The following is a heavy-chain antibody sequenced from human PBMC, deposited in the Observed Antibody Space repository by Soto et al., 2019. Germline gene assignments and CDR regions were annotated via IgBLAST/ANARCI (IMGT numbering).Heavy chain of an antibody. D-gene: IGHD3-10*01. CDR1: GGTCGSSGGTFGSSA. CDR2: SIPIYART. V-gene: IGHV1-69*06. Sequence: QEPLVQSGAEVRNPGSSVQVSCKASGGTCGSSGGTFGSSAVSWLRQAPGQGLEWVGASIPIYARTVYVQKLQGRFTITADNFTTTAYMGLSRLSAEVNAVYYCVRKWIACNTPGRPRMKDYYYFGMYGWGHGTTVTVSS. CDR3: VRKWIACNTPGRPRMKDYYYFGMYG. J-gene: IGHJ6*01.